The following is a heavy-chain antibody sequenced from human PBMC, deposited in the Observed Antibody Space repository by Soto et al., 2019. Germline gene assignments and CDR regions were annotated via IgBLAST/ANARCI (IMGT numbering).Heavy chain of an antibody. CDR1: GFTFSDYY. CDR2: ISGRSSSYT. D-gene: IGHD1-26*01. CDR3: TRGPPGGSYFHPTA. Sequence: GGSLRLSCAASGFTFSDYYMSWVRQAPGKGLEWVSYISGRSSSYTNYADSVRGRFTISRDNAQDSLYLQMDSLRVEDTAVYYCTRGPPGGSYFHPTAWGQGTLVTVSS. V-gene: IGHV3-11*06. J-gene: IGHJ4*02.